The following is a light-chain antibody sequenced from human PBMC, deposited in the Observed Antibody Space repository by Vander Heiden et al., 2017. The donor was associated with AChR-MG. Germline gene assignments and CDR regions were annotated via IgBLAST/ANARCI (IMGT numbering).Light chain of an antibody. CDR2: RDS. CDR3: QVWDSSFVV. CDR1: NMGSKN. Sequence: SYELTQPLSVSVALGQTARITGGGNNMGSKNVHWYQQKPGQAPVLVIYRDSNRPSGIPERFSGSNSGNTATLTISRAQAGDEADYYCQVWDSSFVVFGGGTKLTVL. V-gene: IGLV3-9*01. J-gene: IGLJ2*01.